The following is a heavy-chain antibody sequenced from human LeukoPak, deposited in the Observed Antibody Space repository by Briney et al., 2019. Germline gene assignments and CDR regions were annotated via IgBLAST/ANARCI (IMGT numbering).Heavy chain of an antibody. D-gene: IGHD2-2*01. V-gene: IGHV3-48*04. CDR1: GFTFSSYS. CDR2: ISSSSSTI. J-gene: IGHJ3*02. CDR3: ARVYCSSTSCYSDPAFDI. Sequence: GGSLRLSCAASGFTFSSYSMNWVRQAPGKGLEWVSYISSSSSTIYYADSVKGRFTISRDNAKNSLYLQMNSLRAEGTAVYYCARVYCSSTSCYSDPAFDIWGQGTMVTVSS.